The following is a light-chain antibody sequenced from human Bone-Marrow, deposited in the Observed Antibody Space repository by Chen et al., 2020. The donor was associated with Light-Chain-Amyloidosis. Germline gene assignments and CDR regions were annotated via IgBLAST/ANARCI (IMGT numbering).Light chain of an antibody. Sequence: DIQMTQSPYSLSASVGDRVTMTCRASQSISNYLNWYQQRPGKAPKLLIHSASTLQSGVPSRFSGSGFGTEFTLTISSLQPEDFASYYCQHTYNAPGFGPGTKVDI. J-gene: IGKJ3*01. CDR3: QHTYNAPG. V-gene: IGKV1-39*01. CDR1: QSISNY. CDR2: SAS.